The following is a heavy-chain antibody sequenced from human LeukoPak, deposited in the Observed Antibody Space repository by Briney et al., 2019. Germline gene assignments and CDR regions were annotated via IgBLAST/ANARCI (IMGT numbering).Heavy chain of an antibody. Sequence: GGSLRLSRAASGFTFSSYAMHWVRQAPGKGLEWVAVISYDGSNKYYADSVKGRFTISRDNSKNTLYLQMNSLRAEDTAVYYCARGYSSGWTKDLRFDPWGQGTMVTVSS. J-gene: IGHJ5*02. V-gene: IGHV3-30*04. D-gene: IGHD6-19*01. CDR3: ARGYSSGWTKDLRFDP. CDR1: GFTFSSYA. CDR2: ISYDGSNK.